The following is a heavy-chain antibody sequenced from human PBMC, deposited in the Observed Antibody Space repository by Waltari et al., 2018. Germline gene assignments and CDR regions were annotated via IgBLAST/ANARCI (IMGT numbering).Heavy chain of an antibody. CDR1: RFTFSSYA. J-gene: IGHJ4*02. Sequence: EVHLLQSGGGLVQPGGSLRLSCAASRFTFSSYAMSWVRQAPGKGLEWVSAINGGAYTSYADSGKGRFTISRDNSKNTLYLQMNSLRAEDTAVYYCAKPLPVGFYGPYDYWGQGTLVTVSS. CDR2: INGGAYT. V-gene: IGHV3-23*01. CDR3: AKPLPVGFYGPYDY. D-gene: IGHD4-17*01.